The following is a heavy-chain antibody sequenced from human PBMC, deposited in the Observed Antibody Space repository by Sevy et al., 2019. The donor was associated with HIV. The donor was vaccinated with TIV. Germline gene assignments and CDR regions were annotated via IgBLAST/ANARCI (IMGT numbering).Heavy chain of an antibody. Sequence: ASVKVSCKASGGTFSSYAISWVRQAPGQGLEWMGGIIPIFGTANYAQKFQGRVTITADESTSTAYMELSSLRSEDTAVYYCAGTLVVPAARPFDYWGQGTLVTVSS. CDR2: IIPIFGTA. D-gene: IGHD2-2*01. J-gene: IGHJ4*02. CDR3: AGTLVVPAARPFDY. V-gene: IGHV1-69*13. CDR1: GGTFSSYA.